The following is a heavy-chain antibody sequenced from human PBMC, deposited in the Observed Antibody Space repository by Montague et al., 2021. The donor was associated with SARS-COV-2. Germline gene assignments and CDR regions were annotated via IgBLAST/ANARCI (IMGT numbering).Heavy chain of an antibody. V-gene: IGHV3-30*04. D-gene: IGHD3-10*01. Sequence: SLRLSCAASGFTFSSYAMHWVRQAPGKGLEWVAVISYDGSNKYYADSVKGRFTISRDNSKNTLYLQMNSLRAEDTAVYYCARVLDYYGSGSYPLYYYCGMDVGGQGTTVTVSS. J-gene: IGHJ6*02. CDR1: GFTFSSYA. CDR2: ISYDGSNK. CDR3: ARVLDYYGSGSYPLYYYCGMDV.